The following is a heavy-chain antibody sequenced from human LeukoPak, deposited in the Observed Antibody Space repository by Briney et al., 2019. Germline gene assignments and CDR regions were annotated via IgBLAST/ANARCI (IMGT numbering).Heavy chain of an antibody. CDR3: VKESPYGSPRFYYFDY. Sequence: GGSLGLSCAASGFSLSSNAMSWVRQAPGKGPEWVSAISRDTTYYAASVKGRFTTSKDISKNTLSLQMNSLRAEDTAIYYCVKESPYGSPRFYYFDYWGQGILVTVSS. J-gene: IGHJ4*02. V-gene: IGHV3-23*01. CDR2: ISRDTT. CDR1: GFSLSSNA. D-gene: IGHD1-26*01.